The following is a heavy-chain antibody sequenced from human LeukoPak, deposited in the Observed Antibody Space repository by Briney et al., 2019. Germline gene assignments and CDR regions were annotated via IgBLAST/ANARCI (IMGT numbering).Heavy chain of an antibody. CDR3: ARVDRFGESTHYFDD. J-gene: IGHJ4*02. V-gene: IGHV1-18*04. CDR1: GYTFTGYY. Sequence: ASVKVSCKASGYTFTGYYMHWVRQAPGQGLEWMGWISAYNGNTNYAQKLQGRVTMTTDTSTSTAYMELRSLRSDDTAVYYCARVDRFGESTHYFDDWCQGTLVTVSS. CDR2: ISAYNGNT. D-gene: IGHD3-10*01.